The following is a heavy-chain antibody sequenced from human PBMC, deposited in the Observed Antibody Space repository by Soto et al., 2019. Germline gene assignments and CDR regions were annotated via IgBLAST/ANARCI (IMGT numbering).Heavy chain of an antibody. Sequence: SETLSLTCAVYGGSFSGYYWSWIRQPPGKGLEWIGENNHSGSTNYNPSLKSRVTISVDTSKNQFSLKRSSVTAADTAVYYCARGIAAAGNLYNWFDPWGQGTLVTVSS. V-gene: IGHV4-34*01. J-gene: IGHJ5*02. CDR1: GGSFSGYY. D-gene: IGHD6-13*01. CDR2: NNHSGST. CDR3: ARGIAAAGNLYNWFDP.